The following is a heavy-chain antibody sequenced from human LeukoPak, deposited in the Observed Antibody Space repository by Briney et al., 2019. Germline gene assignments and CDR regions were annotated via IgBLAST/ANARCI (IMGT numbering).Heavy chain of an antibody. J-gene: IGHJ4*02. V-gene: IGHV3-33*03. Sequence: GGSLILSCAASGFTFSSYGMHWVRQAPGKGLEWVAVIWYDGSNKYYADSVKGRFTISRDNAKNSLYLQMNSLRAEDTAVYYCARKWLVIDHWGQGTLVTVSS. D-gene: IGHD6-19*01. CDR3: ARKWLVIDH. CDR1: GFTFSSYG. CDR2: IWYDGSNK.